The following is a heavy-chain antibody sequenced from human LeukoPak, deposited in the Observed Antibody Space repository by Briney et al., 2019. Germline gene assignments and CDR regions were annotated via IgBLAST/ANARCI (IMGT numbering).Heavy chain of an antibody. V-gene: IGHV4-61*02. Sequence: PSETLSLTCTVSGGSISSGSYYWSWIRQPAGKGLEWIGRIYTSGSTNYNPSLKSRVSISLDAPKSQFSLRLTSVTAADTAVYFCARDAGSGWYYFDSWGQGTRVTVSS. CDR1: GGSISSGSYY. CDR2: IYTSGST. CDR3: ARDAGSGWYYFDS. D-gene: IGHD6-19*01. J-gene: IGHJ4*02.